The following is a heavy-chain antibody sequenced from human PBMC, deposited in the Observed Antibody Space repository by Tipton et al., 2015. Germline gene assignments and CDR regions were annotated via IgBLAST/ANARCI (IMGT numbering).Heavy chain of an antibody. Sequence: TLSLTCSVSSDSISKYYWSWIRQPPGKGLEWIGYIYSSGSTNYAPSLESRVTMSIDTSKNQFSLTLTSVNTADTAIYYCAGGAYTYNWFDPWGQGTLVTVSS. J-gene: IGHJ5*02. CDR3: AGGAYTYNWFDP. CDR1: SDSISKYY. CDR2: IYSSGST. D-gene: IGHD2-2*02. V-gene: IGHV4-59*01.